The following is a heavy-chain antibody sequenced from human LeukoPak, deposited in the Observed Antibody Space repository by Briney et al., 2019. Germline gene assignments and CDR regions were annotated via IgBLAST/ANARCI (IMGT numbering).Heavy chain of an antibody. D-gene: IGHD3-22*01. Sequence: EGSLRLSCAASGFTFSSYGMSWVRQAPGKGLEWVSDISGSGGSTYYADSVKGRLTISRDNSKNTLYLQMSSLRAEDTAVYYCAKGDYDSSGSYHAFDYWGQGTLVTVSS. V-gene: IGHV3-23*01. CDR2: ISGSGGST. CDR1: GFTFSSYG. CDR3: AKGDYDSSGSYHAFDY. J-gene: IGHJ4*02.